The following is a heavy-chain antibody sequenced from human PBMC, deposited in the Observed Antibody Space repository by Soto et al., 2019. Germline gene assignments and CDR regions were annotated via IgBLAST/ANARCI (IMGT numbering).Heavy chain of an antibody. V-gene: IGHV1-69*13. Sequence: RASVKVSCKASGGTFSSYAISWVRQAPGQGLEWMGGIIPIFGTANYAQKFQGRVTITADESTSTAYMELSSLRSEDTAVYYCARVSLSYSSSPAVAGTLYYYGMDVWGQGTTVTVSS. CDR1: GGTFSSYA. CDR3: ARVSLSYSSSPAVAGTLYYYGMDV. D-gene: IGHD6-19*01. J-gene: IGHJ6*02. CDR2: IIPIFGTA.